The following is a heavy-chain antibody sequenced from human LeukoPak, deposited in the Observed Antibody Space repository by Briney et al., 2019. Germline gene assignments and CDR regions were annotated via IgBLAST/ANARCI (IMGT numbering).Heavy chain of an antibody. D-gene: IGHD6-6*01. CDR2: INPNSGDT. Sequence: ASVKVSCKASGYTFSDQYIHWVRQSPGQGLEWMGWINPNSGDTDYAQKFPGRVTMTRDTSTSTAYIELTSLRSDDTAVYYCASYSTSSGDAFDIWGQGTLVTVSS. J-gene: IGHJ3*02. CDR1: GYTFSDQY. V-gene: IGHV1-2*02. CDR3: ASYSTSSGDAFDI.